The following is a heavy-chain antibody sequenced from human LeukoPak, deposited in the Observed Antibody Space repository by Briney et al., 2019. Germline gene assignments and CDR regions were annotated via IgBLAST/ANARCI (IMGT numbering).Heavy chain of an antibody. CDR1: GGSISSYY. V-gene: IGHV4-59*12. J-gene: IGHJ5*02. CDR3: AREVRGLHRYLEFDP. D-gene: IGHD3-16*01. CDR2: IYYSGST. Sequence: PSETLSLTCTVSGGSISSYYWSWIRQPPGKGLEWIGYIYYSGSTNYNPSLKSRVTISVDTSKNQFSLKLSSVTAADTAVYYCAREVRGLHRYLEFDPWGQGTLVTVSS.